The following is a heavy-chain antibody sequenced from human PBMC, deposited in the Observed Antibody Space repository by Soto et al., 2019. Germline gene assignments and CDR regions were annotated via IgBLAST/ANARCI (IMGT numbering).Heavy chain of an antibody. Sequence: GSLRLSCAASGFTFSNAWMNWVRQAPGKGLEWVGRIKSKTDGGTTDYAAPVKGRFTISRDDSKNTLYLQMNSLKTEDTAVYYCTTKSDYDYGDYEVLGAFDIWGQGTMVTVSS. CDR3: TTKSDYDYGDYEVLGAFDI. CDR2: IKSKTDGGTT. CDR1: GFTFSNAW. J-gene: IGHJ3*02. D-gene: IGHD4-17*01. V-gene: IGHV3-15*07.